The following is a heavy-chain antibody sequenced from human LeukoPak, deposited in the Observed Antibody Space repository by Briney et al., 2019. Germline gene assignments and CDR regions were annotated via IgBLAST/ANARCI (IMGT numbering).Heavy chain of an antibody. CDR2: IHVSGGII. CDR1: GFSLSNYS. CDR3: ARRVPNEVITDYFDY. J-gene: IGHJ4*02. D-gene: IGHD3-16*01. Sequence: PGGSLRLSCVASGFSLSNYSMNWVRQAPGKGLEWISFIHVSGGIIFYAESVKGRFTISRDNAKNSLFLQMNSLRAEDTAVYYCARRVPNEVITDYFDYWGPGTLVTVSS. V-gene: IGHV3-48*04.